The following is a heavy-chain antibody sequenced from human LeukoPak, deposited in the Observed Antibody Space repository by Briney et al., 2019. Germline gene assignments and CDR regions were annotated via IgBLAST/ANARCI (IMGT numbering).Heavy chain of an antibody. Sequence: GRSRRLSCAASGFTFSSYGMHWVRQGPGKGLEWVAVISPDGSGKFYADSVKGRFTISRDNPMNTLFLQMNSLRGDDAAVYYCAKERGAFSAYDYWGQGTLVTVSS. CDR3: AKERGAFSAYDY. J-gene: IGHJ4*02. V-gene: IGHV3-30*18. D-gene: IGHD6-19*01. CDR1: GFTFSSYG. CDR2: ISPDGSGK.